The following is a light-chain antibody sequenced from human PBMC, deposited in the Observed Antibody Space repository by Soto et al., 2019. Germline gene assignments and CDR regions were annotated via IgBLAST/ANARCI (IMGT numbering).Light chain of an antibody. Sequence: QAVLTQSPSASASLGASVKLTCSLSSGHSSYSIAWHRQQPEKGPRYLMKLNSDGRHFKGDGIPDRFSGSSSGAERYLTISSLQSEDEAEYYCQTWGNGIQVFGGGTQLTVL. J-gene: IGLJ2*01. CDR2: LNSDGRH. V-gene: IGLV4-69*01. CDR1: SGHSSYS. CDR3: QTWGNGIQV.